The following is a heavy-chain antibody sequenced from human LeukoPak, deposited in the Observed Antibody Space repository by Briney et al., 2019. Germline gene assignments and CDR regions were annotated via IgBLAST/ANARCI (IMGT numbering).Heavy chain of an antibody. CDR2: MSPKSGDT. V-gene: IGHV1-8*01. D-gene: IGHD7-27*01. Sequence: ASVKVSCKASGYTFTSYDFNWVRQATGQGLEWMGWMSPKSGDTGYAQKFQGRVTTTRDTSTSTAYMELSSLRSEDTAVYYCARGPPDTGDFDYWGQGTPVTVSS. CDR3: ARGPPDTGDFDY. J-gene: IGHJ4*02. CDR1: GYTFTSYD.